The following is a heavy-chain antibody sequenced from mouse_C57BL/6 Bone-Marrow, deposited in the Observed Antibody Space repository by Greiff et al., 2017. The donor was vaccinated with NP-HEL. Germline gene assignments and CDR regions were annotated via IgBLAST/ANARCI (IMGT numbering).Heavy chain of an antibody. CDR2: IYPGNSDT. J-gene: IGHJ1*03. CDR3: TSSYYGNYPWYFDV. Sequence: VQLQQSGTVLARPGASVKMSCKTSGYTFTSYWMHWVKQRPGQGLEWIGAIYPGNSDTSYNQKFKGKAKLTAVTSASAAYMELSSLTNEDSAVYYCTSSYYGNYPWYFDVWGTGTTVTVSS. V-gene: IGHV1-5*01. CDR1: GYTFTSYW. D-gene: IGHD2-1*01.